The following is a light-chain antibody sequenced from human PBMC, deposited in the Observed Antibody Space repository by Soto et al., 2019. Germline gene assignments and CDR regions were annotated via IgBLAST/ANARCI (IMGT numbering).Light chain of an antibody. J-gene: IGKJ1*01. CDR1: QSVSSN. V-gene: IGKV3-15*01. Sequence: EIVMTQSHATLSVSQGERATLSCSASQSVSSNLARYQQKPGQAPRLLIYGASTKATGIPARFSGGGSGTVVTIDIRSLQTEDFAVYYCRQYNTVWTFGQGTKVEIK. CDR2: GAS. CDR3: RQYNTVWT.